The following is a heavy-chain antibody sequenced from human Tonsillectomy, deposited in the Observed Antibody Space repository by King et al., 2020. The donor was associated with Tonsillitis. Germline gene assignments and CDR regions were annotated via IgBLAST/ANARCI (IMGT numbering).Heavy chain of an antibody. J-gene: IGHJ1*01. D-gene: IGHD2-15*01. CDR3: AKDAPGYCSGSSCYGNAEYIQH. V-gene: IGHV3-30*18. CDR2: ISYDGSNK. Sequence: VQLVESGGGVLQPGRSLRLSCAASGFTFSTYGMHWVRQAPGKGLEWVSLISYDGSNKYYTESVKGRFTISRDNSKSTLYLQMNSLRAEDTAVYYCAKDAPGYCSGSSCYGNAEYIQHWGQGTLVTVSS. CDR1: GFTFSTYG.